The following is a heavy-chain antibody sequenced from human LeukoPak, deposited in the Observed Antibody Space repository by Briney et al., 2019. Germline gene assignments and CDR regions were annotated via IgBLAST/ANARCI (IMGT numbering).Heavy chain of an antibody. CDR2: IYYSGST. V-gene: IGHV4-30-4*08. CDR3: ARVEQAIDAFDI. CDR1: GGSISSGDYY. D-gene: IGHD6-13*01. Sequence: PSQTLSLTCTVSGGSISSGDYYWSWIRQPPGKGLEWIGYIYYSGSTYYNPSLKSRVTISVDTSKNQFSLKLSSVTAADTAVYYCARVEQAIDAFDIWGQGTMVTVSS. J-gene: IGHJ3*02.